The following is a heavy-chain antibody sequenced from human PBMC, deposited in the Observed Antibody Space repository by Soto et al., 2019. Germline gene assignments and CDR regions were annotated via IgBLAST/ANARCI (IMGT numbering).Heavy chain of an antibody. V-gene: IGHV3-30*18. CDR2: ISYDGSNK. J-gene: IGHJ3*02. CDR1: GFTFSSYG. Sequence: GGSLRLSCAASGFTFSSYGMHWVRQAPGKGLEWVAVISYDGSNKYYADSVKGRFTISRDNSKNTLHLQMNSLRAEDTAVYYCAKLLGAGTIVNPGDAFDIWGQGTMVTVSS. CDR3: AKLLGAGTIVNPGDAFDI. D-gene: IGHD1-7*01.